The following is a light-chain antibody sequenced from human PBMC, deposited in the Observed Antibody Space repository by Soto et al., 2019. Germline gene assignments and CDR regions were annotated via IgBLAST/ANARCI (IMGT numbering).Light chain of an antibody. CDR2: GAS. CDR1: QSVNSSY. Sequence: DIVLTQSPGTLSLSPGERATLSCRASQSVNSSYLAWYQQKPGQAPRLLIYGASSRATGIPDRFSGSGSGTDFTLTINRLEPEDFAVYYCQQYGRSPPMYTFGQGTKLEIK. J-gene: IGKJ2*01. CDR3: QQYGRSPPMYT. V-gene: IGKV3-20*01.